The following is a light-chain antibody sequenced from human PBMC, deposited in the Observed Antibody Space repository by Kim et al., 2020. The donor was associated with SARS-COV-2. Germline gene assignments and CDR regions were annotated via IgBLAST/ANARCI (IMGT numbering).Light chain of an antibody. CDR3: CSYARGSAYV. V-gene: IGLV2-14*03. CDR2: DVS. Sequence: GQSITITCTGASSHVGDYDYVSWYQQHPGKAPKLIIFDVSNRPSGVSSRFSGSKSGNTASLTISGLQDEDEADYYCCSYARGSAYVFGTGTKVTVL. CDR1: SSHVGDYDY. J-gene: IGLJ1*01.